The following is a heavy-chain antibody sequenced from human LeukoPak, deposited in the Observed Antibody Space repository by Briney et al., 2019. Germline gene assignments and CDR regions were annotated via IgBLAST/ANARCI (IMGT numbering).Heavy chain of an antibody. CDR2: ISSSSGYI. CDR3: GNDCSSSSCYDY. V-gene: IGHV3-21*01. CDR1: GCTFSSYT. J-gene: IGHJ4*02. D-gene: IGHD2-2*01. Sequence: GGSLRLSCAASGCTFSSYTMNWVRQAPGKGLEWVSSISSSSGYIYYADSVKGRFTISRDNAKNSLYLQLNSLRAEDMAVYYCGNDCSSSSCYDYWGQGPLVTVSS.